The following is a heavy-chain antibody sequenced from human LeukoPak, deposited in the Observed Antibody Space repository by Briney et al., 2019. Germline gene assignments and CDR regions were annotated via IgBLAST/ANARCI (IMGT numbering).Heavy chain of an antibody. CDR3: ARGASWYDY. Sequence: GGSLRLSCAASGFSVNYDYMTWVRQAPGKGLQWVSDIYADGTTKYADSVKGRFTISRDNSKNTVSLQMHSLRTEDTAVYHCARGASWYDYWGQGTLVTVSS. D-gene: IGHD6-13*01. CDR1: GFSVNYDY. J-gene: IGHJ4*02. CDR2: IYADGTT. V-gene: IGHV3-66*02.